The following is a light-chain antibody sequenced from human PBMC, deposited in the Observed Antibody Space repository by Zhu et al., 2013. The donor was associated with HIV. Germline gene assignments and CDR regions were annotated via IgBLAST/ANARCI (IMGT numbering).Light chain of an antibody. CDR1: QKILYSSTNKNY. CDR3: QQRGSGLT. CDR2: WAS. V-gene: IGKV4-1*01. J-gene: IGKJ4*01. Sequence: DIVMTQSPDSLAVSLGERATINCKSSQKILYSSTNKNYLAWYQQQPGQPPKLLIYWASTRESGVPDRFSGSGSGTDFTLTISSLEAEDIGVYYCQQRGSGLTFGGGTKVHIK.